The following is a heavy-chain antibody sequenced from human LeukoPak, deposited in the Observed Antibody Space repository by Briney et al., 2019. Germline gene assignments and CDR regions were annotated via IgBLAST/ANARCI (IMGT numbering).Heavy chain of an antibody. V-gene: IGHV3-21*01. CDR1: GFTFSSYS. Sequence: PGGSLRLSCAASGFTFSSYSMIWVRQAPGKGLEWVSSISSSSAYIYYADSGKGRFTISRDNAKNSLYLQMNSLRAEDTAVYYCAELGITMIGGVWGKGTTVTISS. D-gene: IGHD3-10*02. J-gene: IGHJ6*04. CDR2: ISSSSAYI. CDR3: AELGITMIGGV.